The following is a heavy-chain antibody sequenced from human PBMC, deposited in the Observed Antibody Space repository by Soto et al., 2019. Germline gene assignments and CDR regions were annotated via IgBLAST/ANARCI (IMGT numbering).Heavy chain of an antibody. D-gene: IGHD5-12*01. Sequence: QVQLVQSGAEVKQPGSSVKVSCKASGGTFSSYTISWVRQAPGQGLEWMGRIIPILGIANYAQKFQGRVTITADKSPSTDYMELSSLRSEDTAVYYCARDRLASVATTYYWGQGTLVTVSS. CDR3: ARDRLASVATTYY. V-gene: IGHV1-69*08. CDR1: GGTFSSYT. J-gene: IGHJ4*02. CDR2: IIPILGIA.